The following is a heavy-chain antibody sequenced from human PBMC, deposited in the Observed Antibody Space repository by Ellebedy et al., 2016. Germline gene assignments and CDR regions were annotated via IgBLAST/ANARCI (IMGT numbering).Heavy chain of an antibody. Sequence: ASVKVSCKASGYTFTSYYMHWVRQAPGQGLEWMGIINPSGGSTSYAQKFQGRVTMTRDTSTSTVYVELSSLRSEDTAVYYCAAVPDAEQLDNWDFDLWGRGTLVTVSS. J-gene: IGHJ2*01. V-gene: IGHV1-46*01. CDR2: INPSGGST. D-gene: IGHD6-13*01. CDR3: AAVPDAEQLDNWDFDL. CDR1: GYTFTSYY.